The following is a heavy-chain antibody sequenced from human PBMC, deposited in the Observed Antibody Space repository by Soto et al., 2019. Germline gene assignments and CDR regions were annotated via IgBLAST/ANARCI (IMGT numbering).Heavy chain of an antibody. CDR1: GYTFNRHY. CDR3: AKDISSHSRLFSF. D-gene: IGHD1-20*01. J-gene: IGHJ4*02. V-gene: IGHV1-46*02. CDR2: INPSGGTT. Sequence: ASVKVSCKASGYTFNRHYLHWVRQAPGQGLEWMGIINPSGGTTSYAQKFQGRVTISRDNSKNSLYLQMNSLRTDDTALYYCAKDISSHSRLFSFWGQVTLVTVSS.